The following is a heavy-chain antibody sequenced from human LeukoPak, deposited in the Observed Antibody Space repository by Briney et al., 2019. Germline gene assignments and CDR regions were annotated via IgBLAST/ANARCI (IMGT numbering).Heavy chain of an antibody. CDR2: ISSSGENA. V-gene: IGHV3-23*01. CDR1: AFSFSNYA. D-gene: IGHD1-26*01. CDR3: AKDVRVGGGGMDV. Sequence: GGSLRLSCAASAFSFSNYAMSWVRQAPGKGLEWVSLISSSGENAYYADSVRGRFTISRDKSKNTVSLQMNSLRGEDTAVYYCAKDVRVGGGGMDVWGQGTPVTVSS. J-gene: IGHJ6*02.